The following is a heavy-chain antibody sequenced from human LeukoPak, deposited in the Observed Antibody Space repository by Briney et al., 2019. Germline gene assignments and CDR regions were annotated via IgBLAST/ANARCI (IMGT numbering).Heavy chain of an antibody. D-gene: IGHD6-19*01. J-gene: IGHJ6*02. CDR1: GFTSSIYG. CDR3: ARVAVAGTGHYYYGMDV. CDR2: IWYDGGKK. Sequence: PGGSLRLSCAASGFTSSIYGMHWVRQAPGKGLEWVALIWYDGGKKYYADSVKGRFTISRDNSKNTLSLQMNSLRAEDTAVYYCARVAVAGTGHYYYGMDVWGQGTTVTVSS. V-gene: IGHV3-33*01.